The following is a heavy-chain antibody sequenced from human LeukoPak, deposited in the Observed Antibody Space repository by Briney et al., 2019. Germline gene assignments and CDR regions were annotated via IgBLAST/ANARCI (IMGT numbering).Heavy chain of an antibody. Sequence: ASVTVSCKASGYTFTAYYLTWVRQAPGQGLEWMGWLNPNTGVTNYAQKFQGRVTMTRDTSITTAYMDLSRLTSDDTAVYFCAREVGRAGDFRPYAFDIWGQGPMVRISS. V-gene: IGHV1-2*02. CDR3: AREVGRAGDFRPYAFDI. CDR2: LNPNTGVT. CDR1: GYTFTAYY. D-gene: IGHD4-17*01. J-gene: IGHJ3*02.